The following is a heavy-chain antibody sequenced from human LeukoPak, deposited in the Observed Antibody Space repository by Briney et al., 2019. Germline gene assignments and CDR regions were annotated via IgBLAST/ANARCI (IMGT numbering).Heavy chain of an antibody. CDR3: ARVYYYYYMDV. CDR1: GGSISSYY. V-gene: IGHV4-59*12. Sequence: SETLSLTCTVSGGSISSYYWSWIRQPPGKGLEWIGYIYYSGSTNYNPSLKSRVTISVDTSKNQFSLKLSSVTAADTAMYYCARVYYYYYMDVWGKGTTVTISS. CDR2: IYYSGST. J-gene: IGHJ6*03.